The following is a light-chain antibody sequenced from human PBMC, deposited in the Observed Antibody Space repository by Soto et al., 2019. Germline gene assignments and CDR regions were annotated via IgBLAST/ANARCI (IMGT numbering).Light chain of an antibody. J-gene: IGLJ1*01. CDR1: TIDVGAYNY. CDR3: SSFAVSNSFV. CDR2: EVN. V-gene: IGLV2-8*01. Sequence: QSVLSQPRPASGSRGRSATISCTRTTIDVGAYNYVSWYQQHPGKAPKVMIYEVNKRPSGVPDRFSGSKSGNTASLPVSGLQAEDEADYYCSSFAVSNSFVFGTGTKVTVL.